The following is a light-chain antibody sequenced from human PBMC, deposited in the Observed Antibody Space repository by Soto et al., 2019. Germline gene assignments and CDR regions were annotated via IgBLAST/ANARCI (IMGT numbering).Light chain of an antibody. CDR2: GAA. CDR3: QPYHNWPS. J-gene: IGKJ1*01. V-gene: IGKV3-15*01. Sequence: ETVMTQSPATLSVSPGERATLSCRASQSGFSSLAWYQHKPGQAPRLLIYGAATRATGIPARFSGSGSGTEFTLTISSLQSDDIAVYYCQPYHNWPSFGQGTKVEIK. CDR1: QSGFSS.